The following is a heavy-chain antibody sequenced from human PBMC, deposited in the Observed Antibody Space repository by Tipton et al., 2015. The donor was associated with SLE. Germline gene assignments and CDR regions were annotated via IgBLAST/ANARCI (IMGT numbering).Heavy chain of an antibody. Sequence: TLSLTCAVYGGSFSGYYWSWIRQPPGKGLEWIGEINHSGSTNYNPSLKSRVTISVDTSKNQFSLKLSSVTAADTAVYYCARRKYGLHPSRGWFDPWGQGTLVTASS. V-gene: IGHV4-34*01. CDR3: ARRKYGLHPSRGWFDP. CDR1: GGSFSGYY. J-gene: IGHJ5*02. CDR2: INHSGST. D-gene: IGHD1-14*01.